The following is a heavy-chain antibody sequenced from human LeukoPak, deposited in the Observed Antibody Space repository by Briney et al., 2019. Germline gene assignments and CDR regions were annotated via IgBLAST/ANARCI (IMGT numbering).Heavy chain of an antibody. CDR1: GFTFSSYA. D-gene: IGHD2/OR15-2a*01. J-gene: IGHJ3*02. V-gene: IGHV3-30*04. CDR3: ARDSFGAFDI. CDR2: ISYDGSNK. Sequence: PGRSLRLSCAASGFTFSSYAMHWVRQAPGKRLEWVTVISYDGSNKYYPDSVKGRFTISRDNSKNTLYLQMNSLRAEDTAIYHCARDSFGAFDIWGQGTMVTVSS.